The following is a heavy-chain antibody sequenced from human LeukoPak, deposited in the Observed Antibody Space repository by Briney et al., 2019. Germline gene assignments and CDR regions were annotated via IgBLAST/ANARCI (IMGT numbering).Heavy chain of an antibody. V-gene: IGHV4-59*08. CDR2: IYYSGNT. CDR1: GGSITTYY. J-gene: IGHJ4*02. D-gene: IGHD6-19*01. Sequence: SETLSLTCTVSGGSITTYYWSWIRQPPGKGLEWIGYIYYSGNTNYNPSLKSRVTISVDTSKNQFSLKLSSVTAADTAVYYCARHITRSGWYLDFDYWGQGTLVTVSS. CDR3: ARHITRSGWYLDFDY.